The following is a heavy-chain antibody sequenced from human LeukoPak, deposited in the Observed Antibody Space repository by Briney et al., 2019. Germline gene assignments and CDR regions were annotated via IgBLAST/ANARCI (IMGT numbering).Heavy chain of an antibody. CDR3: ARCNYYDSSSNDY. CDR2: ISSSSSYI. J-gene: IGHJ4*02. V-gene: IGHV3-21*01. D-gene: IGHD3-22*01. CDR1: GFTFSSYS. Sequence: KPGGSLRLSCAASGFTFSSYSMNWVRQAPEKGLEWVSSISSSSSYIYYADSVKGRFTISRDNAKNSLYLQMNSLRAEDTAVYYCARCNYYDSSSNDYWGQGTLVTVSS.